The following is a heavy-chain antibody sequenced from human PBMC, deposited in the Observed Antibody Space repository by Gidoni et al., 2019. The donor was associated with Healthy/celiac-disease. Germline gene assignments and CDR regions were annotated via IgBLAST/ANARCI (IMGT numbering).Heavy chain of an antibody. Sequence: EVQLVESGGGLVKPGGSLRLSCAASAFTFSRYGMNWVRQATGKGLEWVSSISSSSSYIYYADSVKGRFTISRDNGKNSLYLQMNSLRAEDTAVYYCARDLYPDDSSGILDYWGQGTLVTVSS. J-gene: IGHJ4*02. CDR2: ISSSSSYI. CDR1: AFTFSRYG. V-gene: IGHV3-21*01. CDR3: ARDLYPDDSSGILDY. D-gene: IGHD3-22*01.